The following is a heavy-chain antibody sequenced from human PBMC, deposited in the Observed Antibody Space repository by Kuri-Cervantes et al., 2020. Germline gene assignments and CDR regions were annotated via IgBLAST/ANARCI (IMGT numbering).Heavy chain of an antibody. V-gene: IGHV3-23*01. D-gene: IGHD6-19*01. CDR3: AKDRIAVAGKGRWFDP. CDR2: ISGSGDNT. J-gene: IGHJ5*02. Sequence: GGSLRLSCAASGFTFSSFAMSWVRQAPGKWLEWVSGISGSGDNTYYADSVKGQFTISRDNSKNTLYLQMNSLRAEHTAVYYCAKDRIAVAGKGRWFDPWGQGTLVTVSS. CDR1: GFTFSSFA.